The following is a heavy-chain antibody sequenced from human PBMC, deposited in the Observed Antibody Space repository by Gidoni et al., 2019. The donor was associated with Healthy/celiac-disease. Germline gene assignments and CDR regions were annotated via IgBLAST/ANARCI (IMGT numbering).Heavy chain of an antibody. J-gene: IGHJ6*02. CDR2: ISGSGGST. V-gene: IGHV3-23*01. Sequence: EVQLLESGGGLVQPGGSLRLSCAASGLPFSSYAMSWVRQAPGKGLEWVSAISGSGGSTYYADSVKGRFTISRDNSKNTLYLQMNSLRAEDTAVYYCAKALGVAVALYGMDVWGQGTTVTVSS. CDR1: GLPFSSYA. D-gene: IGHD6-19*01. CDR3: AKALGVAVALYGMDV.